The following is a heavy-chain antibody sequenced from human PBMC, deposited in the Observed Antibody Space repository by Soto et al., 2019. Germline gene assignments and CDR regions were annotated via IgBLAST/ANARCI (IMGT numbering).Heavy chain of an antibody. CDR3: TTDLAGLGWIPVIYYYYGMDV. D-gene: IGHD6-19*01. CDR1: GFTFSNAW. CDR2: IKSKTDGGTT. J-gene: IGHJ6*02. Sequence: PGGSLRLSCAASGFTFSNAWMSWVRQAPGKGLEWVGRIKSKTDGGTTDYAAPVKGRFTISRDDSKNTLYLQMNSLKTEDTAVYYCTTDLAGLGWIPVIYYYYGMDVWGQGTTVTVSS. V-gene: IGHV3-15*01.